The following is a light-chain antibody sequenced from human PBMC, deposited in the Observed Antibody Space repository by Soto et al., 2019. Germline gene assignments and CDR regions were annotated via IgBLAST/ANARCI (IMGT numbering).Light chain of an antibody. CDR3: CSYAGSRIHV. CDR2: EAS. J-gene: IGLJ1*01. CDR1: SSDVGSYNL. Sequence: QSVLTQPGSVSGSPGQSITISCTGTSSDVGSYNLVSWYQQHPGKAPKLMIYEASKRPSGVSHRFSGSKSGSTASLTISGLQAEDEADYYCCSYAGSRIHVFGSGTKVTVL. V-gene: IGLV2-23*01.